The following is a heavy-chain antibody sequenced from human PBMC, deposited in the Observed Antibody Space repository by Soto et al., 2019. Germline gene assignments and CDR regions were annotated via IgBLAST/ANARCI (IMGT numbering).Heavy chain of an antibody. V-gene: IGHV1-69*06. CDR3: WRHDKTALPPLDS. D-gene: IGHD1-1*01. J-gene: IGHJ4*02. Sequence: QVHLVQSGAEVKSPGSAVKVSCKVSGAGDTFSNYGLNWMRQAPGQGLEWMGGTIPAFGTANYAQKFQGIVTIPADTSTTTAYMELSSMRSDDTAVYYGWRHDKTALPPLDSWGQGTLVSVSS. CDR1: GAGDTFSNYG. CDR2: TIPAFGTA.